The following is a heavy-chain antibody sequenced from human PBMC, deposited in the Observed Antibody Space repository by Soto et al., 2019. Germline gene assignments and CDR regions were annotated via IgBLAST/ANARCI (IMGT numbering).Heavy chain of an antibody. CDR3: AKVKYSSGSGTFDF. D-gene: IGHD6-19*01. Sequence: EVQLLESGGGLVQPGGSPRLSCAASGFIFSNYAMNWVRQAPGKGLEWVSAIDSSGDGTYYADSVKGRFTISRDNSKSTLYLQMNSLRADDTAVYYCAKVKYSSGSGTFDFWGQGTLVTVSS. CDR1: GFIFSNYA. J-gene: IGHJ4*02. CDR2: IDSSGDGT. V-gene: IGHV3-23*01.